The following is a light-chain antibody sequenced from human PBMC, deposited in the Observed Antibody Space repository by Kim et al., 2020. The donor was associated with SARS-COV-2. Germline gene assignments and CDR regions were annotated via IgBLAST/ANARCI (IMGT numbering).Light chain of an antibody. J-gene: IGKJ4*01. CDR2: AAS. V-gene: IGKV3-20*01. CDR3: HQYGSPRLHR. Sequence: ETVLTQSPGTLSLSPGERATLSCRASQSITSDNLAWYQQKPGQAPRLLIYAASTRLSGVPDRFSGSGSGTDFTLTITRLEPEDVAVYSCHQYGSPRLHRFGGGTKVEIK. CDR1: QSITSDN.